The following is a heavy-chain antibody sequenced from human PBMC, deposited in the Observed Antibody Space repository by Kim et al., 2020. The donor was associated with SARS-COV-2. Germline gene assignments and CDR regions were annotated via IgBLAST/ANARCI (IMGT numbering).Heavy chain of an antibody. V-gene: IGHV3-23*01. CDR3: AKGHSGFSVRDWRHFDY. D-gene: IGHD3-10*01. J-gene: IGHJ4*02. Sequence: VKGRVTIPRDNSKNTLYRQMNRRRAEDTAVYYCAKGHSGFSVRDWRHFDYWGQGTLVTVSS.